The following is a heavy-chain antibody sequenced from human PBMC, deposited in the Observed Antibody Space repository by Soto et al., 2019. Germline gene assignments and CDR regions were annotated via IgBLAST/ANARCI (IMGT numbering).Heavy chain of an antibody. CDR1: GFTFSSYS. CDR2: ISSSSSYI. Sequence: PGGSLRLSCAASGFTFSSYSMNWVRQAPGKGLEWVSSISSSSSYIYYADSVKGRFTISRDNAKNSLYLQMNSLRAEDTAVYYCARDHPRGYSYGRDAYYYGMDVWGQGTTVTVSS. J-gene: IGHJ6*02. D-gene: IGHD5-18*01. CDR3: ARDHPRGYSYGRDAYYYGMDV. V-gene: IGHV3-21*01.